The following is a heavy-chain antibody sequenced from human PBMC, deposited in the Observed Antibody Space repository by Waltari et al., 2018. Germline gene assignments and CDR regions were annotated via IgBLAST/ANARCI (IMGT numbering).Heavy chain of an antibody. Sequence: QVQLQQWGAGLLKPSETLSLTCAVYGWSFSGYYLSWTRQPPWKGLEWIGEINHSGSTNYNPSLKSRVTISVDTSKNQFSLKLSSVTAADTAVYYCARSRYCSSTSCDGAEYFQHWGQGTLVTVSS. CDR3: ARSRYCSSTSCDGAEYFQH. D-gene: IGHD2-2*01. J-gene: IGHJ1*01. CDR1: GWSFSGYY. CDR2: INHSGST. V-gene: IGHV4-34*01.